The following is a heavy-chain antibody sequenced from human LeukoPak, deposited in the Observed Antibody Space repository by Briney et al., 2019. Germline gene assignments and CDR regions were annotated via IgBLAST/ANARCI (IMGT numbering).Heavy chain of an antibody. D-gene: IGHD3-16*01. Sequence: GGSLRLSCAASGFTFSSYWMHWVRQAPGKGVVWVSRINSDGSSTSYADSVKGRFTISRDNAKNTLYLQMNSLRAEDTAVYYCARADEGGAFDYWGQGTLVTVSS. J-gene: IGHJ4*02. CDR1: GFTFSSYW. CDR3: ARADEGGAFDY. CDR2: INSDGSST. V-gene: IGHV3-74*01.